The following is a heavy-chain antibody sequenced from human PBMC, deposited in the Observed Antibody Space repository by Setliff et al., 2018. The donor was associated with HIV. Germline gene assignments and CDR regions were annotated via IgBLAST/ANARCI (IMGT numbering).Heavy chain of an antibody. V-gene: IGHV1-8*03. J-gene: IGHJ3*02. D-gene: IGHD3-22*01. Sequence: WASVKVSCKASGYTFTNYFIHWVRQAPGQGLEWMGWMNPNSGNTGYAQKFQGRVTITADESTSTAYMELSSLRSEDTAVYYCARGLYYYDSSGYYEDAFDIWGQGTMVTVSS. CDR3: ARGLYYYDSSGYYEDAFDI. CDR1: GYTFTNYF. CDR2: MNPNSGNT.